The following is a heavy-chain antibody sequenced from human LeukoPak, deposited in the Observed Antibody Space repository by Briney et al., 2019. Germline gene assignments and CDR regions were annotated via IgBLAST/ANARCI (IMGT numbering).Heavy chain of an antibody. CDR3: AKVPSSSRTYYYYYMDV. V-gene: IGHV3-23*01. D-gene: IGHD6-6*01. CDR2: ISGSGGST. Sequence: GGSLRLSCAASGFTFSSYAMSWVRQAPGRGLEWVSAISGSGGSTYYADSVKGRFTISGDNSKNTLYLQMNSLRAEDTAVYYCAKVPSSSRTYYYYYMDVWGKGTTVTVSS. J-gene: IGHJ6*03. CDR1: GFTFSSYA.